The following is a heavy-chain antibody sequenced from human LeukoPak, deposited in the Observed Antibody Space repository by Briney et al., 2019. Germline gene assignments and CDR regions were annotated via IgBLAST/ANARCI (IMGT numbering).Heavy chain of an antibody. CDR2: ISSSGSTI. D-gene: IGHD3-3*01. J-gene: IGHJ6*03. CDR3: ARDESNDFFHAPGGPNYYMDV. CDR1: GFTFSDYY. Sequence: AGGSLRLSCAASGFTFSDYYMSWIRQAPGKGLEWVSYISSSGSTIYYADSVKGRFTISRDNAKNSLYLQMNSLRAEDTAVYYCARDESNDFFHAPGGPNYYMDVWGKGTTVTVSS. V-gene: IGHV3-11*01.